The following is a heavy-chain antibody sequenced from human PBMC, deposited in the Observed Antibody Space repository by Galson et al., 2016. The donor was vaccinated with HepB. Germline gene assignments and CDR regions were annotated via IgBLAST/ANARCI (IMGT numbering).Heavy chain of an antibody. J-gene: IGHJ4*02. V-gene: IGHV3-74*01. CDR3: VRDLSGPDY. CDR1: GFTFRHHQ. Sequence: SLRLSCAVSGFTFRHHQMHWVRQVPGQGLVWVSRIEPDGSSPIYADSVKGRFTISRDNAENRLCLQMNSLRPEDSAVYYCVRDLSGPDYWGQGTLVTVSS. CDR2: IEPDGSSP. D-gene: IGHD3-16*02.